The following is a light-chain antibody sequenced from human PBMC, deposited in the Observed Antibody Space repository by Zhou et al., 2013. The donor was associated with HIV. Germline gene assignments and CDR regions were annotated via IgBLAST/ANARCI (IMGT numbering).Light chain of an antibody. CDR2: EVS. CDR3: GSYAGSSNWI. CDR1: SSDVGGYNY. Sequence: QSALTQPPSASGSPGQSVTISCTGTSSDVGGYNYVSWCQQHPDKAPKLILYEVSKRPSGVPDRFSGSKSGNTASLTVSGLQAEDEAEYYCGSYAGSSNWIFGGGTKLTVL. J-gene: IGLJ2*01. V-gene: IGLV2-8*01.